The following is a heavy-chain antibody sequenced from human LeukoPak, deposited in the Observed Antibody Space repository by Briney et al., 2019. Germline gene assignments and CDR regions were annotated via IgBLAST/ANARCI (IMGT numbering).Heavy chain of an antibody. J-gene: IGHJ4*02. CDR1: GFTFSSYA. D-gene: IGHD6-13*01. CDR2: ISGSDGST. Sequence: GGSLRLSCAASGFTFSSYAMSWVRQAPGKGLDWVSGISGSDGSTYYADSVKGRFTISRDNSKNTLYLQMNSLRAEDTAVYYCAKERSGIPAAANYWGQGTLVTVSS. V-gene: IGHV3-23*01. CDR3: AKERSGIPAAANY.